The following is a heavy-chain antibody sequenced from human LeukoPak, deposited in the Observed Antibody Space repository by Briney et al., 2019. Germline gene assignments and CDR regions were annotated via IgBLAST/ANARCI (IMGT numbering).Heavy chain of an antibody. V-gene: IGHV3-21*01. J-gene: IGHJ6*03. CDR1: GFIFSSYS. D-gene: IGHD3-10*01. Sequence: GGSLRLSCAASGFIFSSYSMSWVRQAPGKGLEWVSSISSSSSYIYYADSVKGRFTISRDNAKNSLYLQMNSLRAEDTAVYYCAKDLARVSGENMDVWGKGTTVTVSS. CDR2: ISSSSSYI. CDR3: AKDLARVSGENMDV.